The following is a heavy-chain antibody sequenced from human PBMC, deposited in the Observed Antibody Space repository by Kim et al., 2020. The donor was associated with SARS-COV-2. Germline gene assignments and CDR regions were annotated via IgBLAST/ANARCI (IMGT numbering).Heavy chain of an antibody. J-gene: IGHJ6*02. CDR1: GFTFSSYG. Sequence: GGSLGLSCAASGFTFSSYGMHWVRQAPGKGLEWVAVIWYDGSNKYYADSVKGRFTISRDNSKNTLYLQMNSLRAEDTAVYYCARNPTYCSSTSCHYYYYGMDVWGQGTTVTVSS. V-gene: IGHV3-33*01. CDR2: IWYDGSNK. D-gene: IGHD2-2*01. CDR3: ARNPTYCSSTSCHYYYYGMDV.